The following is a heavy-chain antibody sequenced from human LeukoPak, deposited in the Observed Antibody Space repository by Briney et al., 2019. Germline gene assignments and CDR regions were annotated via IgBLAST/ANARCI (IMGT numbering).Heavy chain of an antibody. CDR2: ISSSSSTI. J-gene: IGHJ5*02. Sequence: GGSLRLSCAASGFTFSSYSMNWVRQAPGKGLEWVSYISSSSSTIYYADSVKGRFTISRDNAKNSLYLQMNSLRAEDTAVYYCARIGIVVVPAAAPNWFDPWGQGTLVTVSS. D-gene: IGHD2-2*01. CDR1: GFTFSSYS. CDR3: ARIGIVVVPAAAPNWFDP. V-gene: IGHV3-48*04.